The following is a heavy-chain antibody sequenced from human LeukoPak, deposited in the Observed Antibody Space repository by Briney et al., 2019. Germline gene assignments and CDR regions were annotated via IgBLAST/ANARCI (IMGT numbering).Heavy chain of an antibody. CDR1: GGSFSGYY. V-gene: IGHV4-34*01. J-gene: IGHJ4*02. D-gene: IGHD5-24*01. Sequence: SETLSLTCAVYGGSFSGYYWSWIRQPPGKGLEWIGEINHSGSTNYNASLKSRVTISVDTSKNQFSLKLSSVTAADTAVYYCAVEQGVDYWGQGTLVTVSS. CDR2: INHSGST. CDR3: AVEQGVDY.